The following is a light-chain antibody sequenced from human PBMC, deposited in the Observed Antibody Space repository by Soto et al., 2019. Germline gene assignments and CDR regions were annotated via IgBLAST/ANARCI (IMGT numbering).Light chain of an antibody. CDR3: QEYNDWRPIT. Sequence: IVMTQSPATLSVSPGERATLSCRASQSISTKLAWYQQKPGQAPRLLIYGASTRATGIPVRFSGSGSGTEFTLTITSLQFEDFAVYYCQEYNDWRPITFGQGTRLEI. CDR1: QSISTK. J-gene: IGKJ5*01. CDR2: GAS. V-gene: IGKV3-15*01.